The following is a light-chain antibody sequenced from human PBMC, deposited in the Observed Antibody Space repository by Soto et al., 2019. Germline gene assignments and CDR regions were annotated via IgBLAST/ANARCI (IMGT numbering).Light chain of an antibody. CDR3: QQFNSSPFT. Sequence: DIQLTQSPSFLSASVGDRLTITCRASQDIRSSLAWYQQKPGKAPNLLIYTVSTFQSGVPSRFSGSRSGTEFTLTSSSLQPEDFATYYCQQFNSSPFTFGGGTKVEI. V-gene: IGKV1-9*01. CDR1: QDIRSS. CDR2: TVS. J-gene: IGKJ4*01.